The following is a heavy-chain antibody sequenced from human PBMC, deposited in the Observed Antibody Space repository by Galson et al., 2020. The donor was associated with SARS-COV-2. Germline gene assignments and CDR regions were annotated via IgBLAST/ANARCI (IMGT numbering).Heavy chain of an antibody. D-gene: IGHD3-22*01. CDR3: AREMDTYYYDSSGYHPFDY. Sequence: SGPTLVKPTQTLTLTCTFSGFSLSTSGVGVGWIRQPPGKALEWLALIYWDDDKRYSPSLKSRLTITKDTSKNQVVLTMTNMDPVDTATYYCAREMDTYYYDSSGYHPFDYWGQGTLVTFSS. CDR1: GFSLSTSGVG. CDR2: IYWDDDK. J-gene: IGHJ4*02. V-gene: IGHV2-5*02.